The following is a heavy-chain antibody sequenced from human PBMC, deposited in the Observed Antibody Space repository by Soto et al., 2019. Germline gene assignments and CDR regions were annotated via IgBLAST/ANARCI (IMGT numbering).Heavy chain of an antibody. D-gene: IGHD1-7*01. J-gene: IGHJ4*02. CDR1: GGSLSSGDYY. CDR2: IFYSGST. Sequence: LSLPCTVSGGSLSSGDYYWTWIRQPPGKGLEWIGYIFYSGSTYYNPSLQSRVTISVDTSKNQFSLKLNSVTAADTAVYYCAREANWNYELGNYFDYWGQGSLVTVSS. CDR3: AREANWNYELGNYFDY. V-gene: IGHV4-30-4*01.